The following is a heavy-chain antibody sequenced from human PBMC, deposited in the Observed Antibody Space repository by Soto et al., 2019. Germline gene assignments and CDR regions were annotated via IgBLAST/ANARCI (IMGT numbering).Heavy chain of an antibody. D-gene: IGHD6-13*01. J-gene: IGHJ5*02. CDR2: IYYSGTT. CDR3: ARHVSHSSSWYPGS. V-gene: IGHV4-39*01. CDR1: DGSVSSTSYY. Sequence: PSLTQSHSWSVSDGSVSSTSYYWGWKRQPPGKGLEWIGTIYYSGTTYYNPSLKSRVTMSVDTSKNRFSLKLNSVTAADTAVYYCARHVSHSSSWYPGSWGQGTLVTVSS.